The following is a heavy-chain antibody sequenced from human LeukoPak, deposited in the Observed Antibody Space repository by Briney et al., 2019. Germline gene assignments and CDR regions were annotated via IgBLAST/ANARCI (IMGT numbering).Heavy chain of an antibody. V-gene: IGHV3-49*04. CDR2: IRSKAYGGTT. Sequence: GRSLRLYCTASGFTFGDYAMSWVRQAPGKGLEWVGFIRSKAYGGTTEYAASVKGRFTISRDDSKSIAYLQMNSLKTEDTAVYYCTRDSYHFDYWGQGTLVTVSS. CDR1: GFTFGDYA. D-gene: IGHD5-18*01. J-gene: IGHJ4*02. CDR3: TRDSYHFDY.